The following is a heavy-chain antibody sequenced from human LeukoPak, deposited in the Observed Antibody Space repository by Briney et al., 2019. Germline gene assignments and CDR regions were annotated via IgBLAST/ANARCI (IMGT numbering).Heavy chain of an antibody. D-gene: IGHD2-15*01. J-gene: IGHJ4*02. CDR1: GGSISSGGYY. CDR2: IYYSGST. CDR3: ARYCSGGSCYSGGVDY. V-gene: IGHV4-31*03. Sequence: SETLSLTCTVSGGSISSGGYYWSWIRQHLGKGLEWIGYIYYSGSTYYNPSLKSRVTISVDTSKNQFSLKLSSVTAADTAVYYCARYCSGGSCYSGGVDYWGQGTLVTVSS.